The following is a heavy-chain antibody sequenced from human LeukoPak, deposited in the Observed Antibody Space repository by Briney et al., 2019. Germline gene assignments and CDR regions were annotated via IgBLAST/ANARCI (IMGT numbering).Heavy chain of an antibody. J-gene: IGHJ6*04. V-gene: IGHV3-48*03. CDR3: AELGTTMIGGV. D-gene: IGHD3-10*02. CDR1: GFTFSSYE. CDR2: ISSSGSTI. Sequence: GGSLRLSCAASGFTFSSYEMNWVRQAPGKGLEWVSYISSSGSTIYYADTVKGRFTISRDNAKNSLYLQMNSLRAEDTAVYYCAELGTTMIGGVWGKGTTVTISS.